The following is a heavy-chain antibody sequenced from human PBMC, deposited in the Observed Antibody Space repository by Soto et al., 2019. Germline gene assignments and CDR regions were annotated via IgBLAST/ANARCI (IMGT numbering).Heavy chain of an antibody. CDR1: GGPLSSGNYY. CDR2: IYYSGST. Sequence: PSETLSLTCTVSGGPLSSGNYYWSWIRQPPGKGLEWIGYIYYSGSTNYNPSLKSRVTISVDTSKNQFSLKLSSVTAADTAVYYCARMWELDYWGQGTLVTVSS. J-gene: IGHJ4*02. CDR3: ARMWELDY. D-gene: IGHD1-26*01. V-gene: IGHV4-61*01.